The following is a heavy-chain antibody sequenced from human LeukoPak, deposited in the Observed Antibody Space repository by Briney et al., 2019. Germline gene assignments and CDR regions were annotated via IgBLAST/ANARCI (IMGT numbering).Heavy chain of an antibody. V-gene: IGHV4-4*07. CDR3: ARGYYYFAIDV. J-gene: IGHJ6*02. CDR1: GGSGSGYL. Sequence: TASAPLSLTCTASGGSGSGYLWSWIRPPAGRGLEGIGRIFSSGSTNYNLSLKSRVTMSVDTSKNQFSLKLSSVTAADTAVYYCARGYYYFAIDVWGQGTTVTVSS. CDR2: IFSSGST.